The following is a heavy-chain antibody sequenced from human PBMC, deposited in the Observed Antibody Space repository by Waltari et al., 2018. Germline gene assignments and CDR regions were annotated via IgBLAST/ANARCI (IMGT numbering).Heavy chain of an antibody. D-gene: IGHD2-2*01. Sequence: QVQLQESGPGLVKPSETLSLTCTVPGGSISSYYWSWIRQPPGQGLEWIGYIYYSGSTNYNPSLKSRVTISVDTSKNQFSLKLSSVTAADTAVYYCARQGPYCSSTSCYAGYYYYYGMDVWGQGTTVTVSS. J-gene: IGHJ6*02. V-gene: IGHV4-59*08. CDR3: ARQGPYCSSTSCYAGYYYYYGMDV. CDR1: GGSISSYY. CDR2: IYYSGST.